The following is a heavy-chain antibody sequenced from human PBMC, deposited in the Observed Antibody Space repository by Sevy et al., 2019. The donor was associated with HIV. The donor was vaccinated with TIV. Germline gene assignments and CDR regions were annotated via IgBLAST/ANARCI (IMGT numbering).Heavy chain of an antibody. Sequence: GGSLRLSCAASGFTFTLYAIHWVRQAPGKGLEWVALISYSGTNKYYADSVKGRFTIPRNDSKNTAYLQMNNLRTDDTAVYYGERVAVEYCTDDGYHRFDYWGQGTQVTVSS. CDR3: ERVAVEYCTDDGYHRFDY. CDR2: ISYSGTNK. J-gene: IGHJ4*02. V-gene: IGHV3-30-3*01. CDR1: GFTFTLYA. D-gene: IGHD2-8*01.